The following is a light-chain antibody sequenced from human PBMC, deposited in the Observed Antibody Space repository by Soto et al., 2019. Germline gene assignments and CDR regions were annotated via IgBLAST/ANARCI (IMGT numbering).Light chain of an antibody. Sequence: EILMTQAPATLSVSPGEGATVSCRASQSVSSHLAWYQHKPGQAPRLLFYDASTRATGIPARFSGSGSGTEFTLTISRVEPEDFAVYYCQQYDSSPATFGQGTKVDI. J-gene: IGKJ1*01. V-gene: IGKV3-15*01. CDR1: QSVSSH. CDR2: DAS. CDR3: QQYDSSPAT.